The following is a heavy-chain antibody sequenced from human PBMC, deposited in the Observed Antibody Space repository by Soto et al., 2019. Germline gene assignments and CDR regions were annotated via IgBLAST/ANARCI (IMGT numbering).Heavy chain of an antibody. CDR2: ISSSSSYI. CDR3: ARDLGGGQYAFDI. V-gene: IGHV3-21*01. Sequence: GGSLRLSCAASGFTFSSYSMNWVRQAPGKGLEWVSSISSSSSYIYYADSVKGRFTISRDNAKNSLYLQMNSLRAEDTAVYYCARDLGGGQYAFDIWGQGTMVTVSS. D-gene: IGHD7-27*01. J-gene: IGHJ3*02. CDR1: GFTFSSYS.